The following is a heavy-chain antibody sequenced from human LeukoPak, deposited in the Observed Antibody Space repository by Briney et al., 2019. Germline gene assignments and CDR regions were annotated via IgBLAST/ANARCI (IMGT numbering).Heavy chain of an antibody. Sequence: GGSLRLSCAASGFTFSSYAMHWVRQAPGKGLEWVAVISYDGSNKYYADSVKGRFTISRDNSKNTLYLQMNSLRAEDTAVYYCAKVGPQQQLVDYFAYWGQGTLVTVSS. CDR1: GFTFSSYA. V-gene: IGHV3-30*04. D-gene: IGHD6-13*01. J-gene: IGHJ4*02. CDR2: ISYDGSNK. CDR3: AKVGPQQQLVDYFAY.